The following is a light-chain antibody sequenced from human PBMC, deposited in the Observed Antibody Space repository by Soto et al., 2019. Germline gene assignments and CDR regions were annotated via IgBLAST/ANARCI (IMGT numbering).Light chain of an antibody. CDR1: QTVERW. V-gene: IGKV1-5*01. Sequence: DIQMTQSPSTLSGSVGDRFTITFRASQTVERWMAWYQQKPGKAPKLLISDVSTLERGVPSRFSGSGSATEFTLTISGLQPDDFATYYCQQYKDYVYTFGQGTKVDIK. CDR2: DVS. CDR3: QQYKDYVYT. J-gene: IGKJ2*01.